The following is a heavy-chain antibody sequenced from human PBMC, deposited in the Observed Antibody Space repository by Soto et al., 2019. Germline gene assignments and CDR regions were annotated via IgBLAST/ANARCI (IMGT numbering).Heavy chain of an antibody. D-gene: IGHD5-18*01. J-gene: IGHJ6*02. CDR3: ARDDTAHQGVYYYYGMDV. CDR1: GYTLTGYY. CDR2: INPNSGGT. V-gene: IGHV1-2*02. Sequence: ASVKVSCKASGYTLTGYYMHWVRQAPGQGLEWMGWINPNSGGTNYAQKFQGRVTMTRDTSISTAYMELSRLRSDDTAVYYCARDDTAHQGVYYYYGMDVWGQGTTATVSS.